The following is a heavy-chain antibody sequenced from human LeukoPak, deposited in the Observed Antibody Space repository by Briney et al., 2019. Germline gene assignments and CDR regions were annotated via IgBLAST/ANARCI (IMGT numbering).Heavy chain of an antibody. J-gene: IGHJ6*02. V-gene: IGHV3-33*05. CDR3: AKVAHVFRSLEWFGV. D-gene: IGHD3-3*01. Sequence: GGSLRLSCAASGFTFSGYGMHWARQAPGKGLEWVAAISCDGNNQYYVDSVKGRFTISRDNSKNTMSLQMNSLGVEDTAEYYCAKVAHVFRSLEWFGVWGQGTTVTVSS. CDR1: GFTFSGYG. CDR2: ISCDGNNQ.